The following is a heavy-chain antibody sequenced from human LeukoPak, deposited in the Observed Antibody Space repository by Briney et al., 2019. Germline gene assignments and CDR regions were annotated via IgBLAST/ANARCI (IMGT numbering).Heavy chain of an antibody. CDR3: ARGLRREQQLLRAFDD. CDR1: GYTFTSYD. D-gene: IGHD6-13*01. J-gene: IGHJ4*02. V-gene: IGHV1-8*01. CDR2: MNPNSGNT. Sequence: ASVKVSCKASGYTFTSYDINWVRQATGQGLEWMGWMNPNSGNTGYAQKFQGRASMPSNTSISTAYMELSSLRSEDTAVYYCARGLRREQQLLRAFDDWGQGTLVTVSS.